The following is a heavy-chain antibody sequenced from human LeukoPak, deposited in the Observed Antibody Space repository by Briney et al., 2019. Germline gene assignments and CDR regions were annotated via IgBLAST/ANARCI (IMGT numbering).Heavy chain of an antibody. Sequence: GGSLRLSCAATGFTFSTYGMHWVRQAPRKGLEWVAVIWSDGNNKFYADSVKGRFTFSRDNSRNTLSLQMNSLRAEDTAVYYCVKERGPFDAFDIWGQGTMVTVSS. J-gene: IGHJ3*02. CDR1: GFTFSTYG. CDR2: IWSDGNNK. CDR3: VKERGPFDAFDI. V-gene: IGHV3-33*06.